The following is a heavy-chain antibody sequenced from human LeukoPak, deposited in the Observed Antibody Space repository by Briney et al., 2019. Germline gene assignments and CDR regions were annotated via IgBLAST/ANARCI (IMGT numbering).Heavy chain of an antibody. Sequence: GGSLRLSCAASGFTFSSYAMSWVRQAPGKGLEWVSAISGSGGSTYYADSVKGRFTISRDNSKNTLYLQMNSLRAEDTAVYYCAKDLLTYYYDSSGYSDFDYWGQGTLVTVSS. CDR1: GFTFSSYA. V-gene: IGHV3-23*01. D-gene: IGHD3-22*01. CDR3: AKDLLTYYYDSSGYSDFDY. J-gene: IGHJ4*02. CDR2: ISGSGGST.